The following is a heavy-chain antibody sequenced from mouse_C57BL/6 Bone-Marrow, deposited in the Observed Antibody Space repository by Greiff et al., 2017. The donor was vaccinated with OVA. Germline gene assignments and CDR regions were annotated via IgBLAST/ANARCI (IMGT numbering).Heavy chain of an antibody. CDR1: GFTFSSYA. CDR3: ARGLVLFRSSSSAY. Sequence: EVQRVESGGGLVKPGGSLKLSCAASGFTFSSYAMSWVRQTPEKRLEWVATISDGGSYTYYPDNVKGRFTISRDNAKNNLYLQMSHLKSEDTAMYYCARGLVLFRSSSSAYWGQGTLVTVSA. CDR2: ISDGGSYT. V-gene: IGHV5-4*01. J-gene: IGHJ3*01. D-gene: IGHD1-1*01.